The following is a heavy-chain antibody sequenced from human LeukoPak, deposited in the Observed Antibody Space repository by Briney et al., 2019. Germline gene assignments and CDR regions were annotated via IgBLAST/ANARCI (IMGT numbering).Heavy chain of an antibody. Sequence: SETLSLTCTVSGGSISSSSYYWGWIRQPPGKGLEWIGSIYYSGSTYYNPSLKSRVTISVDTSKNQFSLKLSSVTAADTAVYYCAREHRVVVLDIVVVVALNWFDPWGQGTLVTVSS. CDR3: AREHRVVVLDIVVVVALNWFDP. CDR2: IYYSGST. D-gene: IGHD2-15*01. J-gene: IGHJ5*02. CDR1: GGSISSSSYY. V-gene: IGHV4-39*07.